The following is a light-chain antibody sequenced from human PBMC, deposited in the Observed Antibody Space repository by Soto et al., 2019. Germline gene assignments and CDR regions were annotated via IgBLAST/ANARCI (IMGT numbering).Light chain of an antibody. J-gene: IGKJ2*01. CDR2: WAS. CDR3: QQYYSLPYT. V-gene: IGKV4-1*01. Sequence: DIVMTQSPDSLAVSLGERATINCKPSQSVLHSSNNKNYLSWYQQKPGQPPKLLFYWASTRESGVPDRFSGSGSGTDFALTISSLQAEDVAVYYCQQYYSLPYTFGQGTKLAI. CDR1: QSVLHSSNNKNY.